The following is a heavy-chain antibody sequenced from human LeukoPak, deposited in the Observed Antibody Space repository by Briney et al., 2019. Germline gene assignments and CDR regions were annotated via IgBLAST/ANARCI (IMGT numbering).Heavy chain of an antibody. CDR3: AREGAEVRGVLVKYYFDY. V-gene: IGHV4-4*07. Sequence: KTSETLSLTCTVSGGSISSYCWSWIRQPAGKGLEWIGCIYTTGSTNYNPSLKSRVTMSVDTSKNQFSLKLTSVTAADTAVYYCAREGAEVRGVLVKYYFDYWGQGALVPVSS. D-gene: IGHD3-10*01. CDR2: IYTTGST. J-gene: IGHJ4*02. CDR1: GGSISSYC.